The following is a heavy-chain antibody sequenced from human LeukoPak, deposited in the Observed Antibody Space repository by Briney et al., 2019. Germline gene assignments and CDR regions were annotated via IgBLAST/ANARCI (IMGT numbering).Heavy chain of an antibody. D-gene: IGHD3-22*01. CDR2: ISAYNGNT. Sequence: ASVKVSCKASGYTFTSYGISWVRQAPGQGLEWMGWISAYNGNTNYAQKLQGRVTMTTDTSTSTAYMELRSLRSDDTAVYYCARAIYDSSGYYLDAFDIWGQGTMVTVSS. V-gene: IGHV1-18*01. CDR1: GYTFTSYG. J-gene: IGHJ3*02. CDR3: ARAIYDSSGYYLDAFDI.